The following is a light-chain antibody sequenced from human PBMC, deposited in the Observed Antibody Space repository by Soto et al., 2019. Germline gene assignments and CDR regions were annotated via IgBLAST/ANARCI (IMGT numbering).Light chain of an antibody. CDR2: EVS. CDR1: SSDVGGSNF. J-gene: IGLJ1*01. Sequence: QSALTQPASVSGSPGQSITISCTGTSSDVGGSNFVSWYQQNSGKAPKLIIYEVSYRPSGVSNRFSGSKSGNTASLTISGLQAEDESDYYCQSYDRSLRTYVFGTATKLTVL. V-gene: IGLV2-14*01. CDR3: QSYDRSLRTYV.